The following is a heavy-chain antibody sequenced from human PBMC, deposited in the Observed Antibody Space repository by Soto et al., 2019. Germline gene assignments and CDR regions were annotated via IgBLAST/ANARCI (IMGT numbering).Heavy chain of an antibody. CDR2: ISYDGSDK. Sequence: QVQLVESGGGVVQPGRSLRLSCAASGFPFTSYAMHWVREGPDKGLEWVAIISYDGSDKYYADSVKGRFTISRDNSKNTLYLQTNSLRPEDTALYYCVGGQYYFDYRGQGTLVIVSS. J-gene: IGHJ4*02. CDR3: VGGQYYFDY. D-gene: IGHD3-10*01. V-gene: IGHV3-30*03. CDR1: GFPFTSYA.